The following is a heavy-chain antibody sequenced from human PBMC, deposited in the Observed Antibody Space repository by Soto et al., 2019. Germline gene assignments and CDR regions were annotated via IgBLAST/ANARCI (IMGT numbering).Heavy chain of an antibody. D-gene: IGHD3-22*01. J-gene: IGHJ4*02. CDR3: ARFGSGYIDY. CDR1: GGSISSYY. V-gene: IGHV4-59*08. Sequence: QEQLQESGPGLVKPSETLSLTCTVSGGSISSYYWSWIRQPPGKGLEWIGYISYSGSTNYNPSLKXRVXISVDPAKNQFSLKLSSVTAADTAVYYCARFGSGYIDYWGQGTLGTVSS. CDR2: ISYSGST.